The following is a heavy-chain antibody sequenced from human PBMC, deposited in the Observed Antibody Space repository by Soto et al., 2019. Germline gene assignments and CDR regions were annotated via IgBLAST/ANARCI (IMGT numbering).Heavy chain of an antibody. CDR1: GYTFTSYY. CDR3: ARAGTGPKEKDIVVVVAAIDYYYYGMDV. V-gene: IGHV1-46*01. CDR2: INPSGGST. J-gene: IGHJ6*02. D-gene: IGHD2-15*01. Sequence: GASVKVSCKASGYTFTSYYMHWVRQAPGQGLEWMGIINPSGGSTSYAQKFQGRVTMTRDTSTSTVYMELSSLRSEDTAVYYCARAGTGPKEKDIVVVVAAIDYYYYGMDVWGQGTTLTVSS.